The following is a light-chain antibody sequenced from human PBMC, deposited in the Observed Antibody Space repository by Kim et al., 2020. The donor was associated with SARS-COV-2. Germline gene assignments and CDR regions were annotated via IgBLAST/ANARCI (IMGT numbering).Light chain of an antibody. J-gene: IGKJ2*03. Sequence: EIVMTQSPATLSVSPGERATLSCRASQSVTSNLAWYQQRPGQAPRLLIYGASIRATGIPDRFSGSGSGTEFTLTISSLQPEDFALYYCQQYNRWPPDSFGQGTKLEI. CDR3: QQYNRWPPDS. CDR2: GAS. CDR1: QSVTSN. V-gene: IGKV3-15*01.